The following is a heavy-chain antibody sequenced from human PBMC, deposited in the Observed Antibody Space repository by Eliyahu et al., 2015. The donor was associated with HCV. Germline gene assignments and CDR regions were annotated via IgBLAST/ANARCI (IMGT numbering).Heavy chain of an antibody. D-gene: IGHD4-17*01. J-gene: IGHJ3*02. CDR3: ASYEGHYGDYSPIPDAAFDI. V-gene: IGHV4-59*01. CDR1: CGSISSYY. Sequence: QVQLQESGPGLVKPSETLSXTCXVSCGSISSYYXIWXRQPPGKGLEWIGYIYYSGXTNYNPSLKSRVTISVDTSKNQFSLKLSSVTAADTAVYYCASYEGHYGDYSPIPDAAFDIWGQGTMVTVSS. CDR2: IYYSGXT.